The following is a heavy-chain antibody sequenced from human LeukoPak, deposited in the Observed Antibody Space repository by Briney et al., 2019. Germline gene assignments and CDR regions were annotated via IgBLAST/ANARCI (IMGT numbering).Heavy chain of an antibody. D-gene: IGHD6-19*01. CDR3: AKDRQYSSGCPDY. Sequence: GGSLRLSCAASGFTFSSYGMHWVRQAPGKGLEWVAFIRYDGSNKYYADSVKGRFTISRDNSKNTLYLQMNSLRAEDTAVYYCAKDRQYSSGCPDYWGQGTLVTVSS. J-gene: IGHJ4*02. V-gene: IGHV3-30*02. CDR1: GFTFSSYG. CDR2: IRYDGSNK.